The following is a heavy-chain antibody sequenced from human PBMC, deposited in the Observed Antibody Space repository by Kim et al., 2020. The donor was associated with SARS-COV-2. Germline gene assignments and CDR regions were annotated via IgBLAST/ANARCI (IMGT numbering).Heavy chain of an antibody. CDR2: ISYSGST. CDR3: ARSYGDRTRGFDY. Sequence: SETLSLTCTVSGVSISSSSYYWGWIRQPPGKGLEWIGSISYSGSTYYNPSLKSRVTISVDTSKNQFSLKLSSVTAADTAVYYCARSYGDRTRGFDYWGQG. D-gene: IGHD4-17*01. J-gene: IGHJ4*02. CDR1: GVSISSSSYY. V-gene: IGHV4-39*01.